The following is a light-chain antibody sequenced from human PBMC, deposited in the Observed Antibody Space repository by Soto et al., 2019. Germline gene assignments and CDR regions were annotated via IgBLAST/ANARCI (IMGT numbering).Light chain of an antibody. Sequence: DFHMTHSPSTLSASVIYQVTMTFRSSQHIVTRVDWYQQQPGKGPKFLINKVSNLESGVPSRISGSGSGTEFTLTISSLQPDDFATYYCIKFNTFPWKFGQGTKVDIK. V-gene: IGKV1-5*03. CDR2: KVS. CDR3: IKFNTFPWK. CDR1: QHIVTR. J-gene: IGKJ1*01.